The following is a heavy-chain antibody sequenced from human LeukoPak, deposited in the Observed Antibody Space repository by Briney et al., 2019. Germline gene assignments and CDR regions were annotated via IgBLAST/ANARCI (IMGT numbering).Heavy chain of an antibody. Sequence: PGGSLRLSCAASGFTFSNYEMNWVRQAPGKGLEWVSYISSSGTTIYYADSVKGRFTISRDNAKNSLYLQMTSLRAEDTAIYYCARDSSSWYYFDYWGQGTLVTVSS. V-gene: IGHV3-48*03. CDR3: ARDSSSWYYFDY. J-gene: IGHJ4*02. CDR1: GFTFSNYE. CDR2: ISSSGTTI. D-gene: IGHD6-13*01.